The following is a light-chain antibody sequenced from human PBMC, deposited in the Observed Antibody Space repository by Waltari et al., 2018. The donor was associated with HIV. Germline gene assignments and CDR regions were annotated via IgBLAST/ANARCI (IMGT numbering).Light chain of an antibody. V-gene: IGLV2-11*01. Sequence: QSALTQPRSLSGSPGQSVTISCTGTSSDVGSYNYVSWYQHQPGKAPNLILYEVSERPSGVPDRFSGSKSGNTASLTISGLQAEDEADYYCCSYAGTYTFVVFGGGTKLTVL. CDR2: EVS. CDR3: CSYAGTYTFVV. J-gene: IGLJ2*01. CDR1: SSDVGSYNY.